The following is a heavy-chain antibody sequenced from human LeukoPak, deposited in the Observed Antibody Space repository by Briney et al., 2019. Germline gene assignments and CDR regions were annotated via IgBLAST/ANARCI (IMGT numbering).Heavy chain of an antibody. D-gene: IGHD5-12*01. Sequence: GESLKISCAASGFPFSSYAMTWVRQAPGKGLEWVSQISTSGTTYYAGSVKGRFTISRDNSKNTLFLQMNSLRAEDTAIYYCAKGGHGDYWGQGTLVTVSS. CDR2: ISTSGTT. J-gene: IGHJ4*02. V-gene: IGHV3-23*01. CDR3: AKGGHGDY. CDR1: GFPFSSYA.